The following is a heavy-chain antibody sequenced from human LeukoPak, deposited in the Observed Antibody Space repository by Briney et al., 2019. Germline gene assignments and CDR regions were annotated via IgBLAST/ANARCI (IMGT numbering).Heavy chain of an antibody. CDR2: IIPIFGTA. D-gene: IGHD3-22*01. J-gene: IGHJ4*02. CDR3: ATDYYDSSGYPYYFDY. V-gene: IGHV1-69*05. CDR1: GGTFSSYA. Sequence: ASVKVSCKASGGTFSSYAISWVRQAPGQGLEWMGGIIPIFGTANYAQKFQGRVTIATDESTSTAYMELSSLRSEDTAVYYCATDYYDSSGYPYYFDYWGQGTLVTVSS.